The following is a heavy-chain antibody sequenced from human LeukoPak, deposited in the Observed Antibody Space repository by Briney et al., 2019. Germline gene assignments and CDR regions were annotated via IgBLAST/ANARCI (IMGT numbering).Heavy chain of an antibody. Sequence: PGGSLRLSCAASGFTFSSYKMNWVRQAPGKGLEWVSYISSSSSTIYYADSVKGRFTISRDNAKNSLYLQMNSLRAEDTAVYYCARRDIVVVPAAIHGDYYYYYYMDVWGKGTTVTVSS. J-gene: IGHJ6*03. V-gene: IGHV3-48*01. CDR3: ARRDIVVVPAAIHGDYYYYYYMDV. CDR2: ISSSSSTI. CDR1: GFTFSSYK. D-gene: IGHD2-2*02.